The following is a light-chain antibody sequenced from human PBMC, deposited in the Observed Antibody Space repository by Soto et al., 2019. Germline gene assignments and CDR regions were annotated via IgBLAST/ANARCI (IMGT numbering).Light chain of an antibody. CDR3: QQYGSSRT. V-gene: IGKV3-20*01. CDR2: GAS. Sequence: EIVLTQSPGTLSLSPGERATLSCRASQSVNSRLAWYQHKPGQAPRLLIYGASSRATGIPDRFSGSGSGTDFTLTISRLEPEDFAVYYCQQYGSSRTFGQGTRLEIK. J-gene: IGKJ5*01. CDR1: QSVNSR.